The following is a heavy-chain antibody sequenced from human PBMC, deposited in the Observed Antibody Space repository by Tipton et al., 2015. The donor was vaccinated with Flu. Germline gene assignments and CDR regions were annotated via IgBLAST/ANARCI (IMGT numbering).Heavy chain of an antibody. CDR3: ARDPGSRMFDP. D-gene: IGHD6-13*01. CDR2: LYYTGDG. J-gene: IGHJ5*02. CDR1: GVSISSTNDI. Sequence: TLSLTCTVSGVSISSTNDIWGWVRQPPGKGLEWIGSLYYTGDGYYNPSLKSRVTISVDMSKNQLSLHLTSVTAADTAVYYCARDPGSRMFDPWGQGTLVTVSS. V-gene: IGHV4-39*07.